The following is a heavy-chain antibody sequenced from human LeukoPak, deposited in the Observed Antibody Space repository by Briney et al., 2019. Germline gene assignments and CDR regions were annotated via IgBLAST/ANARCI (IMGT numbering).Heavy chain of an antibody. CDR2: MNPNSGNT. Sequence: GASVKVSCKASGYTFTSYDINWVRQATGQGLEWMGWMNPNSGNTGYAQKFQGGVTMTRNTSISTAYMELSSLRSEDTAVYYCARDRIYGSGTYGMDVWGQGTTVTVSS. CDR3: ARDRIYGSGTYGMDV. J-gene: IGHJ6*02. D-gene: IGHD3-10*01. V-gene: IGHV1-8*01. CDR1: GYTFTSYD.